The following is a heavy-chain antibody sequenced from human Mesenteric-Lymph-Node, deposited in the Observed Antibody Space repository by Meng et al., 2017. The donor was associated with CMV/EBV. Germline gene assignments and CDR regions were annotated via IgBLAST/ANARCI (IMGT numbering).Heavy chain of an antibody. D-gene: IGHD6-25*01. CDR2: IFHSGAT. V-gene: IGHV4-59*11. Sequence: SETLSPTCTVSGGSISGHYWSWIRQSPGERLEWIGYIFHSGATDYNPSLKNRVTISVDTSKNQFSLRLTSVTAADTAVYYCARGGPSPEDFWGQGTLVTVSS. J-gene: IGHJ4*02. CDR1: GGSISGHY. CDR3: ARGGPSPEDF.